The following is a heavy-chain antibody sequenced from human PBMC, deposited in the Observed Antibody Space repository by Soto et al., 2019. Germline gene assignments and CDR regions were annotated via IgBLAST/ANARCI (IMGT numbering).Heavy chain of an antibody. CDR3: TTWLGSGWYVGY. V-gene: IGHV3-15*07. Sequence: EVQVVESGGGLVQPGGSLRLSCVASGFTFSDYWMHWVRQAPGKGLEWVGRIKSKTDGGTTDYAAPVKGRFTISRDDSKNTLYLQMNSLKTEDTAVYYCTTWLGSGWYVGYWGQGTLVTVSS. D-gene: IGHD6-19*01. J-gene: IGHJ4*02. CDR1: GFTFSDYW. CDR2: IKSKTDGGTT.